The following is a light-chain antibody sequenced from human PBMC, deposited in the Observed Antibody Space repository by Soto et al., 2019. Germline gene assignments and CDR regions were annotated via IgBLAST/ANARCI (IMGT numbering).Light chain of an antibody. CDR2: DTS. V-gene: IGKV3-11*01. CDR1: QSVSRH. J-gene: IGKJ2*01. Sequence: EIVLKQSPATLSLSPGERATLSCRASQSVSRHLAWYQQRPGQAPRLVMYDTSNRATGIPVRFSGSGSGTDFTLTILSLAPEDFAVYYCQQRSTWPYTFGQGTKLDLK. CDR3: QQRSTWPYT.